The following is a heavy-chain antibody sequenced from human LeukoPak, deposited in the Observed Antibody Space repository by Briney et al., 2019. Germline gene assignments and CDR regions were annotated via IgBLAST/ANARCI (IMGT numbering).Heavy chain of an antibody. CDR1: GFTFSNAW. Sequence: GGSLRLSCAASGFTFSNAWMSWVRQAPGKGLEWVGRIKNNGDGGTTDYAAPVKGRFTISRDDSKNTLYLQMNSLKTEDTAFDYCTPHGFRDFDYWGQGALVTVSS. CDR2: IKNNGDGGTT. J-gene: IGHJ4*02. CDR3: TPHGFRDFDY. V-gene: IGHV3-15*01. D-gene: IGHD3-10*01.